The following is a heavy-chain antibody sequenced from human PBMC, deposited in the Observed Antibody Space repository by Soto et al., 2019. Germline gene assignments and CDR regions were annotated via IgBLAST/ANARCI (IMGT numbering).Heavy chain of an antibody. J-gene: IGHJ3*02. V-gene: IGHV4-31*03. CDR3: EREAERGNASDAFDI. CDR2: IYYTGIT. Sequence: PSETLSLTCSVSGGSINTGGCYWGWIRHHPVKGLEWIGYIYYTGITSYHPSLESRLTVSLDTSKNHFSLKLMSVTAADTAVYYCEREAERGNASDAFDIWGHRSLVPVSS. CDR1: GGSINTGGCY.